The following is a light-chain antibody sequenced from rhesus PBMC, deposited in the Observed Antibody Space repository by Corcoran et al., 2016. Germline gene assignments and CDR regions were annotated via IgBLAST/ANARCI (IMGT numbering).Light chain of an antibody. V-gene: IGKV1-69*01. CDR1: QGISNW. Sequence: DIQMTQSPSSLSASVGDRVTITCRASQGISNWLAWYQQKPGKAFKLLIYRASNLETGVPSRFRGSGSGTDFTLTISSLQPTDIATYYCQQHDNSPFTFGPGTKLDIK. CDR3: QQHDNSPFT. CDR2: RAS. J-gene: IGKJ3*01.